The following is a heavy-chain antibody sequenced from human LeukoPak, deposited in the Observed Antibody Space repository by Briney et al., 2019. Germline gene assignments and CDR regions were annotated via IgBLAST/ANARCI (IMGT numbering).Heavy chain of an antibody. CDR3: AKPTQINYDFWSGYYLFYY. J-gene: IGHJ4*02. Sequence: GGSLRLSCAASGFTFSSYAMSWVRQAPGKGLEWVPAISGSGGSTYYADSVKGRFTISRDNSKNTLYLQMNRLRAEDTAVYYCAKPTQINYDFWSGYYLFYYWGQGTLVTVSS. V-gene: IGHV3-23*01. CDR1: GFTFSSYA. D-gene: IGHD3-3*01. CDR2: ISGSGGST.